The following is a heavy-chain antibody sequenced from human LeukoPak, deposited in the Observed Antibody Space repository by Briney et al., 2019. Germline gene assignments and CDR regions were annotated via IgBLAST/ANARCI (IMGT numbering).Heavy chain of an antibody. J-gene: IGHJ4*02. D-gene: IGHD3-22*01. CDR2: ISSSSSYI. Sequence: GGSLRLSCAASGFTFRTYSMNWVRHPPGKGREWVSSISSSSSYIYYADSVKGRFTISRDNAKNSLYLQMSSLRAEDTAVYYCARDHGSGYYFFDYWGQGTLVTVSS. CDR3: ARDHGSGYYFFDY. CDR1: GFTFRTYS. V-gene: IGHV3-21*01.